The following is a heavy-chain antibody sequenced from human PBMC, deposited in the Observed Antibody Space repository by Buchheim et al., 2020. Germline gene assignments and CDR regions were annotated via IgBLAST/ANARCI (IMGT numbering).Heavy chain of an antibody. V-gene: IGHV3-74*01. Sequence: EVQLVESGGGLVQPGGSLRLSCVASGFTFSSYWMHWVRQAPGKGLVWVSRTNSDGSSTSYADSVKGRFTISRDNAKNTLYLQMNSLRPDDTAVYYCTRRVVTGWLRRFDPWGQGTL. D-gene: IGHD2-21*02. CDR3: TRRVVTGWLRRFDP. J-gene: IGHJ5*02. CDR1: GFTFSSYW. CDR2: TNSDGSST.